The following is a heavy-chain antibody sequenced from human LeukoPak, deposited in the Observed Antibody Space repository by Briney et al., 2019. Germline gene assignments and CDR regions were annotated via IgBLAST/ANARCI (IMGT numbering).Heavy chain of an antibody. Sequence: ASVKVSCKASGYTFTSYDINWVRQATGQGLEWMGWMNPNSGNTGYAQKLQGRVTMTRNTSISTAYMELSSLRSEDTAVYYCARGSLYAAAGTLDFDYWGQGTLVTVSS. CDR3: ARGSLYAAAGTLDFDY. CDR2: MNPNSGNT. CDR1: GYTFTSYD. J-gene: IGHJ4*02. V-gene: IGHV1-8*01. D-gene: IGHD6-13*01.